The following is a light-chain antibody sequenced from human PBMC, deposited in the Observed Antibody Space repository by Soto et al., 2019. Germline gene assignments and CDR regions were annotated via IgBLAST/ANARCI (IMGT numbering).Light chain of an antibody. CDR3: QQYGAAAWT. CDR2: DTS. V-gene: IGKV3D-20*02. J-gene: IGKJ1*01. CDR1: QSVPNSR. Sequence: EIVLTQSPDTLSLSPGERATLSCRASQSVPNSRLAWYQQKPGQAPSLVISDTSIRATGIPDRFSGSGSRTDFSLIIGRLEPEDFEVYICQQYGAAAWTLGQVTKV.